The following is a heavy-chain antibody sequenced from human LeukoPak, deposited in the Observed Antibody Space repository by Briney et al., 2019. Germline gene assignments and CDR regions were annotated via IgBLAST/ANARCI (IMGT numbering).Heavy chain of an antibody. Sequence: GALRLSCAASGFTFSSYAMHWVRQAPGKGLEWVAVISYDGSNKYYADSVKGRFTISRDNSKNTLYLQMNSLRAEDTAVYYCARRVPNQVITDYFDYWGQGTLVTVSS. J-gene: IGHJ4*02. CDR1: GFTFSSYA. V-gene: IGHV3-30-3*01. D-gene: IGHD3-16*01. CDR3: ARRVPNQVITDYFDY. CDR2: ISYDGSNK.